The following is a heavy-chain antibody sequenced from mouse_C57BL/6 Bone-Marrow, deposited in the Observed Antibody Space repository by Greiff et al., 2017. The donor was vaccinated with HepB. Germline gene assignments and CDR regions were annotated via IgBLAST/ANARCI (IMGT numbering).Heavy chain of an antibody. J-gene: IGHJ4*01. V-gene: IGHV7-1*01. CDR2: SRNKANDYTT. D-gene: IGHD5-5*01. Sequence: EVQLMESGGGLVQSGRSLRLSCATSGFTFSDFYMEWVRQAPGKGLEWIAASRNKANDYTTEYSASVKGRFIVSRDTSQSILYLQMNALRAEDTAMYYCARDAYPYAMDYWGQGTSVTVSS. CDR3: ARDAYPYAMDY. CDR1: GFTFSDFY.